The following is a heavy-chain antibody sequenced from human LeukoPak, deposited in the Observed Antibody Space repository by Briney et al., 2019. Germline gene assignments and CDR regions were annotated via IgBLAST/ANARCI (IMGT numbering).Heavy chain of an antibody. CDR1: GYTFTSYY. Sequence: ASVKVSCKASGYTFTSYYMHWVRQAPGQGLEWRGIINPSGGSTSYAQKFQGRVTMTRDTSTSTVYMELSSLRSEDTAVYYCARVRLGELSLGGPFDYWGQGTLVTVSS. V-gene: IGHV1-46*01. CDR2: INPSGGST. D-gene: IGHD3-16*02. CDR3: ARVRLGELSLGGPFDY. J-gene: IGHJ4*02.